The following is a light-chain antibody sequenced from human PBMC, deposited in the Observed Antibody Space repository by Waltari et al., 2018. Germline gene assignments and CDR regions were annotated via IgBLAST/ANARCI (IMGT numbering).Light chain of an antibody. CDR1: NLYNKY. Sequence: SYEVTQPPSVSVSPGQTASITCSGDNLYNKYVYWYQQKAGQAPALVIYQDSKRPSGIPGRFSGSNSGNTATLTISGTQALDEADYYCQAWDSSRGYVFGTGTKVTVL. CDR3: QAWDSSRGYV. CDR2: QDS. V-gene: IGLV3-1*01. J-gene: IGLJ1*01.